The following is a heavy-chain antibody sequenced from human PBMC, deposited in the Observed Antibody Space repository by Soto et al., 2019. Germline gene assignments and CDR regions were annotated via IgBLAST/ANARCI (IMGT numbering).Heavy chain of an antibody. CDR2: INHSGST. D-gene: IGHD3-3*01. J-gene: IGHJ6*02. CDR3: ARGGGRWSGSSYYYYYGMDV. V-gene: IGHV4-34*01. CDR1: GGSFSGYY. Sequence: SETLSLTCAVYGGSFSGYYWSWIRQPPGKGLEWIGEINHSGSTNYNPSLKSRVTISVDTSKNQFSLKLSSVTAADTAVYYCARGGGRWSGSSYYYYYGMDVWGQGTTVTVYS.